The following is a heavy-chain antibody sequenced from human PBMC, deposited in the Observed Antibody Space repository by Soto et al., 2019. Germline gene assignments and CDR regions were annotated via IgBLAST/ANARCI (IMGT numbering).Heavy chain of an antibody. CDR3: ARGGNVDTAMVTKPIDY. CDR2: IYHSGST. Sequence: TPFLPFAVSCGSLSRGGYSWGWIRPPPGTGLEWIGYIYHSGSTYYNPSLKSRVTISVDRSKNQFSLKLSSVTAADTAVYYCARGGNVDTAMVTKPIDYWGQGTLVTVSS. J-gene: IGHJ4*02. CDR1: CGSLSRGGYS. V-gene: IGHV4-30-2*01. D-gene: IGHD5-18*01.